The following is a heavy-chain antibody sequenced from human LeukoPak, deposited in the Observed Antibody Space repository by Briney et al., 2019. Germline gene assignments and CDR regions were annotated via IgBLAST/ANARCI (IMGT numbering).Heavy chain of an antibody. CDR1: GGSISSSSYS. Sequence: SETLSLTCAVTGGSISSSSYSWGWIRQPPGKGLECIGNIYYTGSTYYNPSLKSRVTISVDTSKNQFSLKLSSVTAADTAVYYCARVPVNIWENWFDPWGQGTLVTVSS. CDR2: IYYTGST. D-gene: IGHD1-26*01. J-gene: IGHJ5*02. V-gene: IGHV4-39*07. CDR3: ARVPVNIWENWFDP.